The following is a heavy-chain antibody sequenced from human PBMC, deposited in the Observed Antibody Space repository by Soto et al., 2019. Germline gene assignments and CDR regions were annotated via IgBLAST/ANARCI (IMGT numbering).Heavy chain of an antibody. V-gene: IGHV3-66*01. CDR3: ARDPFVVTMVRGEYRVNDY. D-gene: IGHD3-10*01. J-gene: IGHJ4*02. Sequence: GGSLRLSCAASGFTVSSNYMSWVRQAPGKGLEWVSVIYSGGSTYYADSVKGRFTISRDNSKNTLYLQMNSLRAEDTAVYYCARDPFVVTMVRGEYRVNDYWGQGTLVTVSS. CDR1: GFTVSSNY. CDR2: IYSGGST.